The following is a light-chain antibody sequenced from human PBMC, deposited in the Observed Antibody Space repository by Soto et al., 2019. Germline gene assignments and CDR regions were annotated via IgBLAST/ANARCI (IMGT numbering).Light chain of an antibody. CDR1: ISDVGGYNY. Sequence: QSALTQPPSASGSPGQSVTISCTGTISDVGGYNYVSWYQHHPGKAPKLVIYEVTKRPSGVPDRFSGSKSGNTASLTVSGLQAEDEADYYCSSYAGSNNLGLFGGGTKLTVL. J-gene: IGLJ2*01. CDR3: SSYAGSNNLGL. V-gene: IGLV2-8*01. CDR2: EVT.